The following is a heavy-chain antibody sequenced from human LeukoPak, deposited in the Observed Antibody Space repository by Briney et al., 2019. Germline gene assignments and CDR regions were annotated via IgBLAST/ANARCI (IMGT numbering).Heavy chain of an antibody. J-gene: IGHJ6*02. Sequence: GGSLRLSCAASGFTFSSYSMNWVRQAPGKGLEWVSYISSSSSTIYYADSVKGRFTISRDNAKNSLYLQMNSLRAEDTAVYYCARDGNPPYYDFWSGPTLLNGNHGYGMDVWGQGTTVTVSS. V-gene: IGHV3-48*01. CDR2: ISSSSSTI. D-gene: IGHD3-3*01. CDR1: GFTFSSYS. CDR3: ARDGNPPYYDFWSGPTLLNGNHGYGMDV.